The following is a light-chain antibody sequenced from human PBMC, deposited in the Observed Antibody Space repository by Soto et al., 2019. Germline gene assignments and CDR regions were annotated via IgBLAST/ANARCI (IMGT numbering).Light chain of an antibody. Sequence: DIQLTQSPSFLSASVGDRVTITCRASQGISSDVAWYQQKPGKAPKLLIYAASTLRSGVPSRFSGSASGREFTLTISSLQPEDCATYFCQQLNSYTPTFGGGTKVEI. CDR3: QQLNSYTPT. V-gene: IGKV1-9*01. CDR1: QGISSD. CDR2: AAS. J-gene: IGKJ4*01.